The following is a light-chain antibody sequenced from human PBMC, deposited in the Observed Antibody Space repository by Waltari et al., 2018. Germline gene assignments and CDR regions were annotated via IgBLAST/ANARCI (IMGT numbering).Light chain of an antibody. J-gene: IGLJ3*02. Sequence: SIMLSQPPSMSVAPGQTARITCGGNNIESESVHWYQQKPGQAPLVVLYDDSARPSGIPRRFSGSNSGNKATLTISRVEAGDEADYYCQLWDTSNDRVVFGGGTKLTVL. V-gene: IGLV3-21*02. CDR3: QLWDTSNDRVV. CDR1: NIESES. CDR2: DDS.